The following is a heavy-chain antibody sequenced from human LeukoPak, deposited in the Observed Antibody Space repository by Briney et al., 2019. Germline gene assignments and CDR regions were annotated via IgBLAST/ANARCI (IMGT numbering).Heavy chain of an antibody. Sequence: SVTVSCKASGGTFSSYAISWVRQAPGQGLEWMGGIIPIFGTANYAQKFQGRVTITADESTSTAYMELSSLRSEDTAVYYCATSRRSGGSYLNDAFDIWGQGTMVTVSS. CDR3: ATSRRSGGSYLNDAFDI. J-gene: IGHJ3*02. V-gene: IGHV1-69*01. CDR1: GGTFSSYA. D-gene: IGHD1-26*01. CDR2: IIPIFGTA.